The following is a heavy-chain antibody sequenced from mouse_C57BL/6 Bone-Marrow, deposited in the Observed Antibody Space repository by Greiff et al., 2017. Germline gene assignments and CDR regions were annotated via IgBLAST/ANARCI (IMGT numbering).Heavy chain of an antibody. Sequence: QVHVKQSGAELVKPGASVKLSCKASGYTFTSYWMQWVKQRPGQGLEWIGEIDPSDSYTNYNQKFKGKATLTVDTSSSTAYMQLSSLTSEDSAVYYCANYYGNSWFAYWGQGTLVTVSA. CDR1: GYTFTSYW. D-gene: IGHD2-1*01. V-gene: IGHV1-50*01. CDR3: ANYYGNSWFAY. CDR2: IDPSDSYT. J-gene: IGHJ3*01.